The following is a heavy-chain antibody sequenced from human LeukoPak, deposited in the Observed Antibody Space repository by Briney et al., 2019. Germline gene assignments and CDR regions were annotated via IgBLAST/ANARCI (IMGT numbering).Heavy chain of an antibody. V-gene: IGHV3-15*01. D-gene: IGHD3-16*01. J-gene: IGHJ4*02. Sequence: RSLRLSCAASGFTFSSYGMHWVRQAPGKGLEWIGRIKSKTDGGTTDYAAPVKGRFTISRDDSKNTLYLQMNSLKTEDTAVYYCTTDWGYFDYWGQGTLVTVSS. CDR2: IKSKTDGGTT. CDR3: TTDWGYFDY. CDR1: GFTFSSYG.